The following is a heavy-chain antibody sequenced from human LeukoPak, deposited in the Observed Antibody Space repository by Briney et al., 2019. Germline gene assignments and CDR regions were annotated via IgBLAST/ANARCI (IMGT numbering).Heavy chain of an antibody. CDR3: ARDREYQLPPARNDYYYYMDV. Sequence: ASVKVSCKASGYTFTGYYMHWVRQAPGQGLEWMGWINPNSGGTNYAQKFQGRVTMTRDTSISTAYMELSRLRSDDTAVYYCARDREYQLPPARNDYYYYMDVWGKGTTVTVPS. V-gene: IGHV1-2*02. CDR1: GYTFTGYY. D-gene: IGHD2-2*01. CDR2: INPNSGGT. J-gene: IGHJ6*03.